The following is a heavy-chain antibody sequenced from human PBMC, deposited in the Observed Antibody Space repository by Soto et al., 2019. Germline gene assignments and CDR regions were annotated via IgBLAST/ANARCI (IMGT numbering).Heavy chain of an antibody. J-gene: IGHJ1*01. CDR3: VRTACVINNCSYRGVR. Sequence: QGQLVESGGGVVQPGRSLRLSCVASGFDFKTDGMHWVRQAPGKGLEWGAVLGFDGTNIHYSDSVRGRFSISRDNSENTVSLQMNSLRVEDTALYYCVRTACVINNCSYRGVRWGQGTLVTV. D-gene: IGHD1-20*01. V-gene: IGHV3-33*01. CDR1: GFDFKTDG. CDR2: LGFDGTNI.